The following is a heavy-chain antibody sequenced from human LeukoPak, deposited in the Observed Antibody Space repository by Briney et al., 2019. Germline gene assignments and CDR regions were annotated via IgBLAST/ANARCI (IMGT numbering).Heavy chain of an antibody. CDR2: ISSSGSTI. Sequence: GGSLRLSCAASGFTFSDYYMSWIRQAPGEGLEWVSYISSSGSTIYYADSVKGRFTISRDNAKNSLYLQMNSLRAEDTAVYYCARVLWFGELLAQYYFDYWGLGTLVTVSS. V-gene: IGHV3-11*01. CDR1: GFTFSDYY. CDR3: ARVLWFGELLAQYYFDY. D-gene: IGHD3-10*01. J-gene: IGHJ4*02.